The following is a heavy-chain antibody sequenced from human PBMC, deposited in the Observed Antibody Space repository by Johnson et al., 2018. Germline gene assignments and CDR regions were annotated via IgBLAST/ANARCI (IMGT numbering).Heavy chain of an antibody. CDR2: ISYDGSNK. D-gene: IGHD4-17*01. V-gene: IGHV3-30*18. CDR1: GFTFSSYG. Sequence: VQLVESGGGVVQPGRSLRLSCAASGFTFSSYGMHWVRQAPGKGLEWVAVISYDGSNKYYADSVKGRFTISRDNSKNTLYLQMNSLRAEDTAGYYCAKASGPHDYGDPRGEYFQHWGQGTLVTVSS. CDR3: AKASGPHDYGDPRGEYFQH. J-gene: IGHJ1*01.